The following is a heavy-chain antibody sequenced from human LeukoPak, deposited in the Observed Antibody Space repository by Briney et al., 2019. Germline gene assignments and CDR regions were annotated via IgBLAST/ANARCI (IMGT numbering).Heavy chain of an antibody. CDR1: GGTFSSYA. CDR2: IIPIFGTA. V-gene: IGHV1-69*05. J-gene: IGHJ4*02. CDR3: ARDRGISWRDFDY. Sequence: GASVKVSCKASGGTFSSYAISWVRQAPGQGLEWMGGIIPIFGTANYAQKFQGRVTITTDESTSTAYMELSSLRSEDTAVYYCARDRGISWRDFDYWAREPWSPSPQ. D-gene: IGHD2-2*01.